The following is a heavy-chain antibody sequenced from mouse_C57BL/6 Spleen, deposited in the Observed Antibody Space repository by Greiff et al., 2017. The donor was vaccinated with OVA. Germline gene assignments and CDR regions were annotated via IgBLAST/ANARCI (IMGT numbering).Heavy chain of an antibody. CDR3: TTHYDYYAGFAY. CDR1: GFNIKDDY. D-gene: IGHD2-4*01. V-gene: IGHV14-4*01. CDR2: IDTENGDT. J-gene: IGHJ3*01. Sequence: EVQLQQSGAELVRPGASVKLSCTASGFNIKDDYMHWVKQRPEQGLEWVGWIDTENGDTEYASKFQGKATITADTASNTANLQLSILTSEDTAVYYCTTHYDYYAGFAYWGQGTLVTVSA.